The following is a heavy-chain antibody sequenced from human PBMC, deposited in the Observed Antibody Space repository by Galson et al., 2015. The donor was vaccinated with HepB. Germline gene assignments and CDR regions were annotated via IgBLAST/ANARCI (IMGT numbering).Heavy chain of an antibody. D-gene: IGHD6-19*01. J-gene: IGHJ5*02. CDR1: RFTFCSYN. CDR3: ARDWGKAVAGTWWFDP. V-gene: IGHV3-21*01. Sequence: SLRLSCATSRFTFCSYNMNWVRQPPGKGLEWVSSISSNGDYIYYADSVKGRFTVSRDNAKKSLYLQMNSLRAEDTAVYYCARDWGKAVAGTWWFDPWGQGTLVTVSS. CDR2: ISSNGDYI.